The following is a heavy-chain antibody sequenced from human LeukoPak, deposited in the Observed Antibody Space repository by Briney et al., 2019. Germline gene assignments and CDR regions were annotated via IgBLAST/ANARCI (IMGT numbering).Heavy chain of an antibody. J-gene: IGHJ5*02. Sequence: SETLSLTCTVSGGSISSSSYYWGWIRQPPGKGLEWIGSIYYSGSTYYNPSLKSRVTISVDTSKNQFSLKVSSVTAADTAVYYCASLGEMATDNWFDPWGQGTLVTVPS. CDR2: IYYSGST. CDR1: GGSISSSSYY. D-gene: IGHD5-24*01. CDR3: ASLGEMATDNWFDP. V-gene: IGHV4-39*01.